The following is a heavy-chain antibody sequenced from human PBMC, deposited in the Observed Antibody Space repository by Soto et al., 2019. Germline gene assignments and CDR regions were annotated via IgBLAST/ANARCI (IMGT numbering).Heavy chain of an antibody. D-gene: IGHD6-6*01. CDR2: ISYDDSDK. Sequence: GGSLRLSGVASGFTFKTYGMHWVRQAPGKGLEWVAVISYDDSDKFYAESLKGRFTISRDNSNNTLFLQVSSLRVDDTAVYYCAKRGSEYTSSSYFGMDVWGQGTTVTVSS. V-gene: IGHV3-30*18. CDR1: GFTFKTYG. J-gene: IGHJ6*02. CDR3: AKRGSEYTSSSYFGMDV.